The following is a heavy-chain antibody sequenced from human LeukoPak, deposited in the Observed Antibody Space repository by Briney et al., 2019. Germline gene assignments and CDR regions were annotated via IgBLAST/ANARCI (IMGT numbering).Heavy chain of an antibody. D-gene: IGHD4-11*01. V-gene: IGHV1-69*05. J-gene: IGHJ5*02. CDR3: ARDLNDYSNYGWFDP. CDR2: IIPIFGTA. CDR1: GGTFSSYA. Sequence: ASVKVSCKASGGTFSSYAISWVRQAPGQGLEWMGGIIPIFGTANYAQKFQGRVTITTDESTSTAYMELSSLRSEDTAVYYCARDLNDYSNYGWFDPWGQGTLVTVSS.